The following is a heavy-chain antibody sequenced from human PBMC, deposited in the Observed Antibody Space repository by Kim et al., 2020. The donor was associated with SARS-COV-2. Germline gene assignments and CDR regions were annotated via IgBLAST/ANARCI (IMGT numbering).Heavy chain of an antibody. Sequence: YNPSHKSRVTISVDTSKTQFSLKLSSVTAADTAVYYCATRIVGANGYFDYWGQGTLVTVSS. CDR3: ATRIVGANGYFDY. V-gene: IGHV4-4*09. D-gene: IGHD1-26*01. J-gene: IGHJ4*02.